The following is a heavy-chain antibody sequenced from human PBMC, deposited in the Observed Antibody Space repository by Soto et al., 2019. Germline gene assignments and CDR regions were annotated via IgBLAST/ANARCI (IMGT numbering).Heavy chain of an antibody. V-gene: IGHV3-15*01. Sequence: ESGGGFVKPGESLRLSCSASGFTFSTAWMNWVRQAPGKGLEWVGRIKSKTDGGSTDYAAPVRGRFSISRDDSENTLSLQMNSLNTEDTAVYYCTADLRSPARRFDPWGQGTLVTVSS. CDR2: IKSKTDGGST. CDR3: TADLRSPARRFDP. J-gene: IGHJ5*02. D-gene: IGHD4-17*01. CDR1: GFTFSTAW.